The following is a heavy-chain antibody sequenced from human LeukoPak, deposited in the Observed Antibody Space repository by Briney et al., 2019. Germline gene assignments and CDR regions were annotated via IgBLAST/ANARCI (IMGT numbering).Heavy chain of an antibody. Sequence: GGSLRLSCAASGFTFSSYSMNWVRQAPGKGLEWVSSISSSSSYIYYADSVKGRFTISRDNAKNSLYLQMNSLRAEDTAVYYCARDGSPQLLWFGDPGDYWGQGTLVTVSS. CDR1: GFTFSSYS. J-gene: IGHJ4*02. V-gene: IGHV3-21*01. D-gene: IGHD3-10*01. CDR2: ISSSSSYI. CDR3: ARDGSPQLLWFGDPGDY.